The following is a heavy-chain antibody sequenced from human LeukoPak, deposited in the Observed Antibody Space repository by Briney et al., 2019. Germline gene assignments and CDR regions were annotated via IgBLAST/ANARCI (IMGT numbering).Heavy chain of an antibody. J-gene: IGHJ6*02. V-gene: IGHV3-21*01. CDR3: ARDTTGYSSSWSYYYYYGMDV. CDR1: GFTFSSYS. Sequence: GGSLRLSCAASGFTFSSYSMNWVRQAPGKGLEWVSSISSSSSSYIYYADSVKGRFTISRDNAKNSLYLQMNSLRAEDTAVYYCARDTTGYSSSWSYYYYYGMDVWGQGTTVTVSS. CDR2: ISSSSSSYI. D-gene: IGHD6-13*01.